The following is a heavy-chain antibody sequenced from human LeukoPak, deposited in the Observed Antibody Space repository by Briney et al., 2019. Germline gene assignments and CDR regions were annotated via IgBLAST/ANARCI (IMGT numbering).Heavy chain of an antibody. CDR3: TRSYVDTAMVFDY. CDR2: IRSKAYGGTT. V-gene: IGHV3-49*04. J-gene: IGHJ4*02. D-gene: IGHD5-18*01. CDR1: GFTFSSYA. Sequence: GSLRLSCAASGFTFSSYAMSWVRQAPGKGLEWVGFIRSKAYGGTTEYAASVKGRFTISRDDSKSIAYLQMNSLKTEDTAVYYCTRSYVDTAMVFDYWGQGTLVTVSS.